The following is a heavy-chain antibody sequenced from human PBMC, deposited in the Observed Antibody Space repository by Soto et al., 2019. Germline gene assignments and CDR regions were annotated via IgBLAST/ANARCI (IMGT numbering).Heavy chain of an antibody. V-gene: IGHV1-46*02. D-gene: IGHD1-1*01. Sequence: QVQLVQSGAEVKKPGASVKVSCKASGHTFNTYYMHWVRQAPGQGLEWMGIINPSVGTTNYAQKFQGRVTMTRDTSTSTVYMELSSLTSEDTAVYYCARGPWKYSDYWGQGTLVTVSS. J-gene: IGHJ4*02. CDR2: INPSVGTT. CDR1: GHTFNTYY. CDR3: ARGPWKYSDY.